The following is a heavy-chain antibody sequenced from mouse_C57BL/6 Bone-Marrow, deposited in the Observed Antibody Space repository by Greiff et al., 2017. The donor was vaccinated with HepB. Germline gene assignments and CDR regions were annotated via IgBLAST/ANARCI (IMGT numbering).Heavy chain of an antibody. CDR3: AVYDYYAMDY. J-gene: IGHJ4*01. CDR1: GYTFTGYW. CDR2: ILPGSGST. Sequence: VQLQQSGAELMKPGASVKLSCKATGYTFTGYWIEWVKQRPGHGLEWIGEILPGSGSTNDNEKFKGKATLTADKSSNTPYMQISSLTTEDSAIYYCAVYDYYAMDYWGQGTSVTVSS. D-gene: IGHD1-1*01. V-gene: IGHV1-9*01.